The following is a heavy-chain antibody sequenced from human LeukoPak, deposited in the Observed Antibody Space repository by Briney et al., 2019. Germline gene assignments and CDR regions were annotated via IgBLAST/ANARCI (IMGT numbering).Heavy chain of an antibody. CDR1: GGSISSYY. CDR2: IYYSGST. Sequence: SETLSLTCTVSGGSISSYYWSWIRQPPGKRLEWIGYIYYSGSTNYNPSLKSRVTISVDTSKNQFSLKLSSVTAADTAVYYCATGRQQLMFDYWGQGTLVTVSS. J-gene: IGHJ4*02. V-gene: IGHV4-59*01. CDR3: ATGRQQLMFDY. D-gene: IGHD6-13*01.